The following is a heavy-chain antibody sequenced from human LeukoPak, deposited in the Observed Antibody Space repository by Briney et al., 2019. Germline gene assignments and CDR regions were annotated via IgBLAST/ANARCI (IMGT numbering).Heavy chain of an antibody. J-gene: IGHJ6*04. CDR1: GFTFSTYA. Sequence: PGRSLRLSCAASGFTFSTYAMHWVRQAPGRGLEWVTFVSNDGSDTYYADSVKGRFSVSRDNSKNTLYLQMNSLRVEDTAVYYCARDGDYINYYSYGVDVWGKGTTVTVSS. V-gene: IGHV3-30*04. CDR2: VSNDGSDT. D-gene: IGHD4-11*01. CDR3: ARDGDYINYYSYGVDV.